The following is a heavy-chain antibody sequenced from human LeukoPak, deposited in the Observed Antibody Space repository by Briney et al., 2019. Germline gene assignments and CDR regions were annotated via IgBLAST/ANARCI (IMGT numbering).Heavy chain of an antibody. CDR1: GFTFDDYA. CDR3: AKESREVFDY. J-gene: IGHJ4*02. V-gene: IGHV3-9*01. CDR2: ISWNSGSI. D-gene: IGHD6-6*01. Sequence: PARSLRLSCAASGFTFDDYAMHWVRQAPGKGLEWVSGISWNSGSIGYADSVKGRFTISRDNAKNSLYLQMNSLRAEDTAVYYCAKESREVFDYWGQGTLVTVSS.